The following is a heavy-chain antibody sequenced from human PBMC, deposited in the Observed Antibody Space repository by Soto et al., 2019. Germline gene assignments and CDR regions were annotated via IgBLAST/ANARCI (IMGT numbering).Heavy chain of an antibody. CDR3: AKGVGSKDYYDTSGYYLYYYYAMDV. Sequence: EVQLLESGGGLVQPGGSLRLSCAASGFTFSSYAMTWVRQAPGKGLEWVSALSGSGVSTYYADSVKGRFTISRDNSKNTLYLQMNSLRAEHTAVYYCAKGVGSKDYYDTSGYYLYYYYAMDVWGQGTTVTGSS. D-gene: IGHD3-22*01. CDR1: GFTFSSYA. CDR2: LSGSGVST. V-gene: IGHV3-23*01. J-gene: IGHJ6*02.